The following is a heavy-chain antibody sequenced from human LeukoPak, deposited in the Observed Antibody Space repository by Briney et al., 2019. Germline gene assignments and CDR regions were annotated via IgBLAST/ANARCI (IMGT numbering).Heavy chain of an antibody. CDR2: ITDSGTGA. D-gene: IGHD3-3*01. CDR1: GFTFSSYA. V-gene: IGHV3-23*01. CDR3: AKDNVLRFLEWSPAGFDY. Sequence: GGSLRLSCAASGFTFSSYALSWVRQAPGKGLEWVSGITDSGTGAYYADSVKGRFTISRDNSKNTLYLQMNSLRAEDTAVYYCAKDNVLRFLEWSPAGFDYWGQGTLVTVSS. J-gene: IGHJ4*02.